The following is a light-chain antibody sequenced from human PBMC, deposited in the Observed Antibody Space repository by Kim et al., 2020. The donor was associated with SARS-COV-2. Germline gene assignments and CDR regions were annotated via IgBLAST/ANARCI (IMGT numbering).Light chain of an antibody. Sequence: GQSYTHDCTGTSSDVRGCNYVSWYQQHPGKAPKLMIYDVSKRPSGVSNRFSGSKSGNTASLTISGLQAEHEADYYCSSYTSSSTLVFGGGTQLTVL. CDR1: SSDVRGCNY. J-gene: IGLJ3*02. V-gene: IGLV2-14*04. CDR3: SSYTSSSTLV. CDR2: DVS.